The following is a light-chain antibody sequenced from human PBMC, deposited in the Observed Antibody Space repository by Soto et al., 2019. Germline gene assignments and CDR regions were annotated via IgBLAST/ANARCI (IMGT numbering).Light chain of an antibody. V-gene: IGLV2-14*01. J-gene: IGLJ2*01. CDR1: SSDVGGYNY. CDR3: SSYTSSSTV. Sequence: QSALTQPASVSGSPGQSITISCTGTSSDVGGYNYVSWYQQHPGKAPKLMIYDVSNRPSGVSNRFSGSKSGNTASLTISGLQAEDEADYYSSSYTSSSTVFGGGTKLTVL. CDR2: DVS.